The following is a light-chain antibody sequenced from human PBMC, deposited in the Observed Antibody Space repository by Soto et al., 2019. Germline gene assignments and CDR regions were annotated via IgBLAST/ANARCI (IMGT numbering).Light chain of an antibody. Sequence: QSALTQPASVSGSPGQSITISCTGTIRDVGAFTSVSWYQQHPGKAPKLIIYDIIHRPSGVSDRFSGSKSVNTASLTISGLQPEDEATYHCSSYSRSTTLVVFVGGTKLTVL. J-gene: IGLJ2*01. CDR3: SSYSRSTTLVV. CDR1: IRDVGAFTS. CDR2: DII. V-gene: IGLV2-14*03.